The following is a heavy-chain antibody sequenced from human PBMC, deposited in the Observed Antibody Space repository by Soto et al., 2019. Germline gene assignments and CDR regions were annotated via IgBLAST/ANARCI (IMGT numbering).Heavy chain of an antibody. CDR3: ARRYGGNLDY. V-gene: IGHV4-59*08. J-gene: IGHJ4*02. CDR1: GGSISSYY. CDR2: IYYSGST. Sequence: SETLSLTCTVSGGSISSYYWSWIRQPPGKGLEWIGYIYYSGSTNYNPSLKSRVTISVDTSKNQFSLKLSSVTAADTAVYFCARRYGGNLDYWGQGTLVTVSS. D-gene: IGHD1-26*01.